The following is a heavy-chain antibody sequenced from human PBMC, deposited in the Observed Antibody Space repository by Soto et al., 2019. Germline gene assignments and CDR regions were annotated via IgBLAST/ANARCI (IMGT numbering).Heavy chain of an antibody. V-gene: IGHV3-7*04. CDR1: GFTFSSYW. J-gene: IGHJ6*02. CDR2: IKPDGSAE. CDR3: ARFDIRARSVDV. D-gene: IGHD2-21*01. Sequence: VQLVESGGGLVQPGGSLRLSCATSGFTFSSYWMSWVRQAPGKGLEWVANIKPDGSAENYVDSVKGLFSISRDNAKNSLCLQMDSLRVEDTAVYYCARFDIRARSVDVWGQGTTVTVSS.